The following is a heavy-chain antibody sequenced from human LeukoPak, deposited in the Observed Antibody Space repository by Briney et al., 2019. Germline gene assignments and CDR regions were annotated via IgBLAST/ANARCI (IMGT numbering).Heavy chain of an antibody. D-gene: IGHD3-3*01. J-gene: IGHJ5*02. CDR3: ARDNRVITIFGVVTRWWFDP. CDR1: GFAVSSNY. Sequence: GGSLRLSCAASGFAVSSNYMSWVRQAPGKGLEWVSSVYSDGRTFYTDSVKGRFTVSRDSSKNTLHLEMNSLRVEDTAIYYCARDNRVITIFGVVTRWWFDPWGQGSLVTVSS. V-gene: IGHV3-53*01. CDR2: VYSDGRT.